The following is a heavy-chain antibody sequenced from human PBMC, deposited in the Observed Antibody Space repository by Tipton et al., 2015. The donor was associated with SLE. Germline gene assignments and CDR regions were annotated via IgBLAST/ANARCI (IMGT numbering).Heavy chain of an antibody. CDR1: GGSISSGGYS. CDR2: FYGGFT. J-gene: IGHJ3*02. Sequence: TLSLTCAVYGGSISSGGYSWNWIRQPAGKGLEWIGRFYGGFTTYNPSLNSRATMSVDTSKNQLSLKLISVTAADTAVYYCARELDTFDIWGQGTMVTVSS. CDR3: ARELDTFDI. V-gene: IGHV4-61*02.